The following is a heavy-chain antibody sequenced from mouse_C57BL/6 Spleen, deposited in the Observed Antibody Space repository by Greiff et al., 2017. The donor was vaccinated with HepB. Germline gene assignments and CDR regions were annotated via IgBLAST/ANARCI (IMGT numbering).Heavy chain of an antibody. Sequence: VQLKESGGGLVKPGGSLKLSCAASGFTFSDYGMHWVRQAPEKGLEWVAYISSGSSTIYYADTVKGRFTISRDNAKNTLFLQMTSLRSEDTAMYYCARGDYYGSSYEAWFAYWGQGTLVTVSA. CDR1: GFTFSDYG. CDR3: ARGDYYGSSYEAWFAY. V-gene: IGHV5-17*01. D-gene: IGHD1-1*01. J-gene: IGHJ3*01. CDR2: ISSGSSTI.